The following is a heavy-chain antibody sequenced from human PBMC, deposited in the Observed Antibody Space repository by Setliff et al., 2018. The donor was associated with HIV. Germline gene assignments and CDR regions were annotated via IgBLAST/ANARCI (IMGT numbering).Heavy chain of an antibody. J-gene: IGHJ3*01. D-gene: IGHD2-15*01. CDR2: IYYSGST. CDR3: ARAVVPPRSRGFDL. CDR1: GAPISTDEYY. V-gene: IGHV4-61*08. Sequence: SETLSLTCTVSGAPISTDEYYWGFIRQSPGKGLEWIGYIYYSGSTNYNPSLKSRVTISLDTSKKQFSLKLSSVTAADTAIYYCARAVVPPRSRGFDLWGQGTMVTVSS.